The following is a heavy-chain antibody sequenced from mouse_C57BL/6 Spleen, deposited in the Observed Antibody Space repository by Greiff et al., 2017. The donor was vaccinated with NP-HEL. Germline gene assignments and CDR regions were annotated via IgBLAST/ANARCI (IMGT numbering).Heavy chain of an antibody. J-gene: IGHJ4*01. D-gene: IGHD1-1*02. CDR2: IYPSDSET. Sequence: VQLQQPGAELVRPGSSVKLSCKASGYTFTSYWMDWVKQRPGQGLEWIGNIYPSDSETHYNQKFKDKATLTVDKSSSTAYMQLSSLTSEDSAVYYCARAGNGYAMDYWGQGTSVTVSS. CDR3: ARAGNGYAMDY. CDR1: GYTFTSYW. V-gene: IGHV1-61*01.